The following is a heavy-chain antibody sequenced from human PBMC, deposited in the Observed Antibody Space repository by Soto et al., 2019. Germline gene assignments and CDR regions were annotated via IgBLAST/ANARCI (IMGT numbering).Heavy chain of an antibody. CDR1: GGTFTSDA. D-gene: IGHD5-12*01. Sequence: QVQLVQSGAEVKQPGSSVRVACEVSGGTFTSDAISWVRQAPGQGLEWMGGITPVFETPNYAQKFQGRVTLTADESTESTGTAYMELNRLTSDDTAVYYCARAIHGYNYRVDFWGQGTTVTV. CDR2: ITPVFETP. J-gene: IGHJ6*02. CDR3: ARAIHGYNYRVDF. V-gene: IGHV1-69*01.